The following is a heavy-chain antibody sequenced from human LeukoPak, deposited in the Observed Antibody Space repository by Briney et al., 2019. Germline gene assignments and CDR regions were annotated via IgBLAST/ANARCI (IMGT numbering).Heavy chain of an antibody. V-gene: IGHV1-69*01. CDR3: ARGYGYNSGYGY. D-gene: IGHD5-24*01. CDR2: IIPIFGTA. Sequence: ASVKVSCKASGGTFSSYAISWVRQAPGQGLEWMGGIIPIFGTANYAQKFQGRVTITADESTSTAYMELSSLRSEDTAVYYCARGYGYNSGYGYWGQGTLVTVSS. CDR1: GGTFSSYA. J-gene: IGHJ4*02.